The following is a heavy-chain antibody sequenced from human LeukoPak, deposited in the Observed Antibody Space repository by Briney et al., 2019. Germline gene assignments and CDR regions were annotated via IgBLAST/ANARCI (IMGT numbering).Heavy chain of an antibody. Sequence: RASVKVSCKASGYTFTSYGISWVRQAPGQGLEWMGWISAYNGNTNYAQKLQGRVTMTTDTSTSTAYMELRSLRSDDTAVYYCARIFHLDIVVVPAATPFDYWGQGSLVTVSS. D-gene: IGHD2-2*03. J-gene: IGHJ4*02. CDR3: ARIFHLDIVVVPAATPFDY. CDR1: GYTFTSYG. CDR2: ISAYNGNT. V-gene: IGHV1-18*01.